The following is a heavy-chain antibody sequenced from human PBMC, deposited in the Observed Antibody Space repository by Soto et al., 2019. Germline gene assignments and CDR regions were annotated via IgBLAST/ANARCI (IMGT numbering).Heavy chain of an antibody. J-gene: IGHJ4*02. CDR2: ISSSGSTI. Sequence: GGSLRLSCAASGFTFSSYEMNWVRQAPGKGLEWVSYISSSGSTIYYADSVKGRLTISRDNAKNSLYLQMNSLRAEDTAVYYRARVVTGPTPVDYWGQGTLVTVSS. CDR1: GFTFSSYE. V-gene: IGHV3-48*03. CDR3: ARVVTGPTPVDY. D-gene: IGHD1-7*01.